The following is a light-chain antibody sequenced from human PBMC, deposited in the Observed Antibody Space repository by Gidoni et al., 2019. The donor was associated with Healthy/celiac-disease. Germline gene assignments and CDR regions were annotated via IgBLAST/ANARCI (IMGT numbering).Light chain of an antibody. J-gene: IGKJ1*01. V-gene: IGKV1-5*03. CDR3: QHYGRRWT. CDR1: QSISDW. Sequence: DIQMTQSPSTLSASVGDRVTITCRASQSISDWLAWYQQKPGEAPNLLIYKASRLESGVPSRFSGSGSGTEFALTISSLQPNDLATYYCQHYGRRWTFGQGTKVEIK. CDR2: KAS.